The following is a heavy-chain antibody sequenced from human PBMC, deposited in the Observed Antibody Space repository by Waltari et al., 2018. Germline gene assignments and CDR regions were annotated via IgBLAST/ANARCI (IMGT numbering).Heavy chain of an antibody. Sequence: EVQLLESGGGLVQPGGSLRLSCAASGFTFSSYAMSWVRQAPGKGLEWVSAISGSGGSTYYADSVKGRFTISRDNSKNTLYLQMNSLRAEDTAVYYCALARARGEYSSSPFFDYWGQGTLVTVSS. J-gene: IGHJ4*02. D-gene: IGHD6-6*01. CDR1: GFTFSSYA. CDR3: ALARARGEYSSSPFFDY. CDR2: ISGSGGST. V-gene: IGHV3-23*01.